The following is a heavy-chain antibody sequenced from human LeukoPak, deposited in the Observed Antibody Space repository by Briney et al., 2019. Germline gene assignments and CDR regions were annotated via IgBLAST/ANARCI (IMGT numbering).Heavy chain of an antibody. J-gene: IGHJ4*02. V-gene: IGHV3-23*01. CDR1: GFTFSSYA. CDR2: ISGSGGST. Sequence: GGSLRLSCAASGFTFSSYAMSWVRQAPGKGLEWVSAISGSGGSTYYADSVKGRFTISRDSSNNTLYLQMNSLRAEDTAVYYCAKSYYYDSSGAFCFDYWGQGTLVTVSS. CDR3: AKSYYYDSSGAFCFDY. D-gene: IGHD3-22*01.